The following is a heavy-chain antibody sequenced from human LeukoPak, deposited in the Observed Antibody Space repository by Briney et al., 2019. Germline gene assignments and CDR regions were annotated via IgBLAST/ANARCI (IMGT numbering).Heavy chain of an antibody. D-gene: IGHD7-27*01. Sequence: PGGSLRLSCAADGFTFRKHGVSWVRQAMGKGLECVAKIKEDGSEKHYVDSVKGRFTISRDNTKNALYLQMNSLRAEDTAVYYCARDYTGGWNDYWGQGTLVIVSS. CDR3: ARDYTGGWNDY. V-gene: IGHV3-7*01. CDR2: IKEDGSEK. CDR1: GFTFRKHG. J-gene: IGHJ4*02.